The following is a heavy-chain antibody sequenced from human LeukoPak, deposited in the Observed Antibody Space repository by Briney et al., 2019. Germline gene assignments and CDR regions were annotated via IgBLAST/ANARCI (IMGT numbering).Heavy chain of an antibody. V-gene: IGHV3-48*02. CDR1: GFSLSDYG. J-gene: IGHJ5*02. Sequence: GGSLRLSCSASGFSLSDYGMSWVRQAPGKGLEWISYITMDSVRFYADSVKGRFTISRDNDKNSMYLQMNSLRDDDTAVYYCTRRRIQFPRPNDPWGQGSLVTVSS. CDR2: ITMDSVR. CDR3: TRRRIQFPRPNDP.